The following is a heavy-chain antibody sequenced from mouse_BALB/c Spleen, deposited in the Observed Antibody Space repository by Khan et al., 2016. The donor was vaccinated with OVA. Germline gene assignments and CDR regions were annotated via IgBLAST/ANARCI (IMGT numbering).Heavy chain of an antibody. CDR1: GYTFTSYY. D-gene: IGHD3-2*01. CDR3: TRRGTARATLWFAY. J-gene: IGHJ3*01. V-gene: IGHV1S81*02. CDR2: INPSNGGT. Sequence: QVQLQQSGAELVKPGASVKLSCTASGYTFTSYYMYWLKQRPGQGLEWIGEINPSNGGTNFNEKFKSKATLTVDKSSSTAYMQLSSLTSEDSAVYYGTRRGTARATLWFAYWGQGTLVTVSA.